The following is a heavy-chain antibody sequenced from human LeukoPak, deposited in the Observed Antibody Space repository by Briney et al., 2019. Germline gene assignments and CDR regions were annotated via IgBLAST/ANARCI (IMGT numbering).Heavy chain of an antibody. J-gene: IGHJ4*02. Sequence: GGSLRLSRAASGFTFSSYAMHWVRQAPGKGLEWVAVISYDGSNKYYADSVKGRFTISRDNSKNTLYLQMNSLRAEDTAVYYCARDPGYSSSCFDYWGQGTLVTVSS. V-gene: IGHV3-30*04. D-gene: IGHD6-13*01. CDR2: ISYDGSNK. CDR1: GFTFSSYA. CDR3: ARDPGYSSSCFDY.